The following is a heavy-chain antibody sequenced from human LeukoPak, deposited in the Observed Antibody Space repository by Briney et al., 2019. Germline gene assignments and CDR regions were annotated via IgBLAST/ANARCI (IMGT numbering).Heavy chain of an antibody. CDR2: IKSKTDGGTT. CDR3: TTDPIVVVPAAELDY. J-gene: IGHJ4*02. D-gene: IGHD2-2*01. V-gene: IGHV3-15*01. Sequence: GGSLRLSCAASGFTFSNAWMSWVRQAPGKGLEWVGRIKSKTDGGTTDYAAPVKGRFTISRDDSKNTLYLQMNSLKTEDTAVYYCTTDPIVVVPAAELDYWGQGTLVTVSS. CDR1: GFTFSNAW.